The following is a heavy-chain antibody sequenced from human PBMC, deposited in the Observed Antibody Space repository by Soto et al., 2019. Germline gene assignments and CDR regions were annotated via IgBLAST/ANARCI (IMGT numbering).Heavy chain of an antibody. J-gene: IGHJ4*02. CDR1: DYGFAVYW. D-gene: IGHD1-1*01. CDR3: ARQDGAANYYFDN. V-gene: IGHV5-51*01. Sequence: GASLKIPCKGSDYGFAVYWIAWVRQMPRKGPGWRGIISPSASDTRYSPSLQGQVTISAGKSISTAYLQWSSLKASDTALCYCARQDGAANYYFDNWGQGTLVTVSS. CDR2: ISPSASDT.